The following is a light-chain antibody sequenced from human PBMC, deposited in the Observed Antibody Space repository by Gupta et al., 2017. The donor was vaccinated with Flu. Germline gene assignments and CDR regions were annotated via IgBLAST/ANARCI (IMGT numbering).Light chain of an antibody. CDR2: DVS. Sequence: SVTISCTGISSDVGDDKYVSWYQQHPGKAPKVMIYDVSKRPSGVPDRFSGSKSDNTASLTISGLRAEDEADYYCCSHAGNYIWVFGTGIKVNVL. CDR3: CSHAGNYIWV. J-gene: IGLJ1*01. CDR1: SSDVGDDKY. V-gene: IGLV2-11*01.